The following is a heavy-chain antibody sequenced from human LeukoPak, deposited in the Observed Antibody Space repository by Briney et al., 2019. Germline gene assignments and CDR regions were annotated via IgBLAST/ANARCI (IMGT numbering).Heavy chain of an antibody. D-gene: IGHD6-19*01. V-gene: IGHV1-18*04. CDR3: ARPIAVAGTPYFDY. Sequence: ASVKVSCKASGYTFTSYGISWVRQAPGQGLEWMGWISAYNGNTNYAQKLQGRVTMTTDTSTSTAYMELRSLRSDDTAVYYCARPIAVAGTPYFDYWGQGTLVTVSS. J-gene: IGHJ4*02. CDR1: GYTFTSYG. CDR2: ISAYNGNT.